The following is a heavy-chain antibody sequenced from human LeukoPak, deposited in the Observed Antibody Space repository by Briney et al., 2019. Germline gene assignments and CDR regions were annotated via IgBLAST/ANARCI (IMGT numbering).Heavy chain of an antibody. V-gene: IGHV1-69*13. J-gene: IGHJ6*02. CDR3: AREYGDYDSYYYYGMDV. D-gene: IGHD4-17*01. CDR1: GGTFSSYA. Sequence: ASVKVSCKASGGTFSSYAISWVRQAPGQGLEWMGGIIPIFGTANYAQKFQGGVTITADESTSTAYMELSSLRSEDTAVYYCAREYGDYDSYYYYGMDVWGQGTTVTVSS. CDR2: IIPIFGTA.